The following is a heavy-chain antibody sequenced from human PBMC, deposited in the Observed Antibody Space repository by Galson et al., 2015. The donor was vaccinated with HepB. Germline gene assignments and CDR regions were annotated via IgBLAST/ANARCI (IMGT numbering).Heavy chain of an antibody. D-gene: IGHD3-3*01. V-gene: IGHV3-21*04. J-gene: IGHJ5*02. CDR3: ARDSRARDFWSGYDWFDP. CDR2: ISRSSSYI. Sequence: SLRLSCAASGFAFSNYTINWVRQAPGKGLEWVSSISRSSSYIYYADSVKGRFIISRDNAKNSLYLQMNSLRAEDTAVYYCARDSRARDFWSGYDWFDPWGQGTLVTVSS. CDR1: GFAFSNYT.